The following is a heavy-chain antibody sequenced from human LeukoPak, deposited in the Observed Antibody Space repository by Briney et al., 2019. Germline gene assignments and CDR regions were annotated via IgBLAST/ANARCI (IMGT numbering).Heavy chain of an antibody. D-gene: IGHD6-13*01. CDR1: GYPFTTYY. Sequence: GASVKVSCKASGYPFTTYYMHWVRQAPGQGLEWMGWMHPASGATYYAQKFRGGVTMTRDTSISTAYMELNRLTSDDTAVYYCTTSTGYRTSWSAFDIWGQGTMVSVTS. J-gene: IGHJ3*02. CDR2: MHPASGAT. V-gene: IGHV1-2*02. CDR3: TTSTGYRTSWSAFDI.